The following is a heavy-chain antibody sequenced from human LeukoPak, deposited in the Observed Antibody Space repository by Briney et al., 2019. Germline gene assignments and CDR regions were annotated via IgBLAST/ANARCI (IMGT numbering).Heavy chain of an antibody. Sequence: PGGSLRLSCAASGFTFSNYWMNWFRQAPGKGLEWVANIDHHGTEENYVDSVKGRFTISRDNADNSLYLHMNSLRAEDTAVYYCGRQRGGIGRIDYWGQGTLVTVSS. CDR3: GRQRGGIGRIDY. D-gene: IGHD1-26*01. CDR2: IDHHGTEE. CDR1: GFTFSNYW. V-gene: IGHV3-7*01. J-gene: IGHJ4*02.